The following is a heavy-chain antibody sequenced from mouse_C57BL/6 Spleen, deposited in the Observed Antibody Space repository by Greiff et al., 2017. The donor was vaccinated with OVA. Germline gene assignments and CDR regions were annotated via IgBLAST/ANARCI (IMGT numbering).Heavy chain of an antibody. J-gene: IGHJ3*01. Sequence: VQLQQSGAELVRPGASVKLSCKASGYTFTDYYINWVKQRPGQGLEWIARIYPGSGNTYYNEKFKGKATLTAEKSSSTAYMQLSRLTSEDSAVYFCARDSNYGLAWFAYWGQGTLVTVSA. CDR1: GYTFTDYY. D-gene: IGHD2-5*01. V-gene: IGHV1-76*01. CDR2: IYPGSGNT. CDR3: ARDSNYGLAWFAY.